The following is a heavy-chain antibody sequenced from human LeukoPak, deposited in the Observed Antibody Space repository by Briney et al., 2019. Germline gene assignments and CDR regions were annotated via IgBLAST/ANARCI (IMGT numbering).Heavy chain of an antibody. CDR3: ATVSWNPFYFDY. D-gene: IGHD1-1*01. V-gene: IGHV1-24*01. CDR2: FDPEDGET. CDR1: GYTFTSYD. Sequence: ASVKVSCKASGYTFTSYDINWVRQAPGKGLEWMGGFDPEDGETIYAQKFQGRVTMTEDTSTDTAYMELSSLRSEDTAVYYCATVSWNPFYFDYWGQGTLVTVSS. J-gene: IGHJ4*02.